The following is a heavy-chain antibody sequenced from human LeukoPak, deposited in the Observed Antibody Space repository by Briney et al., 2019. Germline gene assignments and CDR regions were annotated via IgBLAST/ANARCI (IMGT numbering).Heavy chain of an antibody. D-gene: IGHD3-9*01. CDR3: ARDAGYDILTGYDAFDI. V-gene: IGHV1-2*02. CDR2: INPNSGGT. Sequence: ASVKVSCKASGYTFTGYYMHWVRQAPGQGLEWMGWINPNSGGTNYAQKFQGRVTMTRDTSIGTAYMELSRLRSDDTAVYFCARDAGYDILTGYDAFDIWGQGTVVTVSS. J-gene: IGHJ3*02. CDR1: GYTFTGYY.